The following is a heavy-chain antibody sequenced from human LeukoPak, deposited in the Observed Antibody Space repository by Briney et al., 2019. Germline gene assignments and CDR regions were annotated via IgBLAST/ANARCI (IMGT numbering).Heavy chain of an antibody. J-gene: IGHJ6*03. Sequence: PSETLSLTCTVSGGSISSGSYYWSWIRQPAGKGLEWIGRIYTSGSTNYNPSLKSRVTISVDTSKNQFSLKLSSVTAADTAVYYCARTNYDYSNDYYMDVWGKGTTVTVSS. V-gene: IGHV4-61*02. D-gene: IGHD4-11*01. CDR2: IYTSGST. CDR3: ARTNYDYSNDYYMDV. CDR1: GGSISSGSYY.